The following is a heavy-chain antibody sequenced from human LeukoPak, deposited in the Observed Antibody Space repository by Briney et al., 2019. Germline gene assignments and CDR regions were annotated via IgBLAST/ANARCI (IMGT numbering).Heavy chain of an antibody. V-gene: IGHV1-2*02. CDR3: ARSPHYAYCGGDCYIDY. D-gene: IGHD2-21*01. Sequence: ASVKVSCKASGYTFTSYGISWVRQAPGQGLEWMGWINPNSGGTNYAQKFQGRVTMTRDTSISTAYMELSRLRSDDTAVYYCARSPHYAYCGGDCYIDYWGQGTLVTVSS. CDR1: GYTFTSYG. J-gene: IGHJ4*02. CDR2: INPNSGGT.